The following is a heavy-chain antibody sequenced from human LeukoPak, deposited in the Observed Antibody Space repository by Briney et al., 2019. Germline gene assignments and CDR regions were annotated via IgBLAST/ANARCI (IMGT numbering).Heavy chain of an antibody. Sequence: SETLSLTCTVSGDSINNNNYYWGWIRQPPGEGLEWIGNIYYNGRTYYNPSLKSRVTISVDTSKNQFSLKLSSVTAADTAVYYCARRTILRGYYYDSSGLGQFDYWGQGTLVTVSS. CDR3: ARRTILRGYYYDSSGLGQFDY. CDR2: IYYNGRT. J-gene: IGHJ4*02. D-gene: IGHD3-22*01. V-gene: IGHV4-39*07. CDR1: GDSINNNNYY.